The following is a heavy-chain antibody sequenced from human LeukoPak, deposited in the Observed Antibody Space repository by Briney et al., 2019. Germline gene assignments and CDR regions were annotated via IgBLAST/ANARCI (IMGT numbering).Heavy chain of an antibody. Sequence: SVKVSCKASGFTFTSSAVQWVRQARGQRLEWIGWIVVGSGNTNYAQKLQGRVTMTTGTSTSTAYMELRSLRSDDTAVYYCARDKGLGDYSSSWWGINYYYYYMDVWGKGTTVTISS. V-gene: IGHV1-58*01. D-gene: IGHD6-13*01. CDR3: ARDKGLGDYSSSWWGINYYYYYMDV. CDR2: IVVGSGNT. CDR1: GFTFTSSA. J-gene: IGHJ6*03.